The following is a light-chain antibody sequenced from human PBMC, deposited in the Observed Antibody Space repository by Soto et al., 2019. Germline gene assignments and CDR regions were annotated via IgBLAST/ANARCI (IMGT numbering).Light chain of an antibody. CDR2: DAS. V-gene: IGKV1-5*01. J-gene: IGKJ1*01. Sequence: DIQITQSPSTLSASVGDRITITCRASQSVSSWLAWYQQKPGKAPKVLIYDASRFASGVPSRFSGSGSGTEFTLTINSLQPDDFATYYCQQYNSYSGSFGQGTKVDI. CDR3: QQYNSYSGS. CDR1: QSVSSW.